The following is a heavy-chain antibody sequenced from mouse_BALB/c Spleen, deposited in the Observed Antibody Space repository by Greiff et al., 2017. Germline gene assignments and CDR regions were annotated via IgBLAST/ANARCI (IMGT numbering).Heavy chain of an antibody. V-gene: IGHV1-9*01. J-gene: IGHJ3*01. CDR3: AREGYGNYSAWFAY. CDR1: GYTFSSYW. CDR2: ILPGSGST. D-gene: IGHD2-1*01. Sequence: VQLQQSGAELMKPGASVKISCKATGYTFSSYWIEWVKQRPGHGLEWIGEILPGSGSTNYNEKFKGKATFTADTSSNTAYMQLSSLTSEDSAVYYCAREGYGNYSAWFAYWGQGTLVTVSA.